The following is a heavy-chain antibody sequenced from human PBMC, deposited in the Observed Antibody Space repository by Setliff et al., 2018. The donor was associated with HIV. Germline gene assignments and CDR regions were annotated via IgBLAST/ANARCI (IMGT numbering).Heavy chain of an antibody. CDR2: IYYTGSP. J-gene: IGHJ6*03. Sequence: PSETLSLTCTVSGDSISSSIYYWGWVRQPPGKGLEWSEGIYYTGSPFYNPSLQSRVTISVDTSNNQFSLKLSSVTAVDTAVYYCARGGGTSSPIDYHYYIDIWGKGTTVTVSS. CDR1: GDSISSSIYY. CDR3: ARGGGTSSPIDYHYYIDI. V-gene: IGHV4-39*01. D-gene: IGHD6-6*01.